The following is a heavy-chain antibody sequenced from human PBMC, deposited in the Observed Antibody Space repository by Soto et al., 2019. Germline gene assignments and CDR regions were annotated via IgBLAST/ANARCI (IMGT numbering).Heavy chain of an antibody. Sequence: QVQLVASGGGVVQPWRSLRLSCAASGFTFSTYGMHWVRQAPGKVLGWVAVISYDGTNKYYADSVKGRFTISRDNSKNTLYLQMNSLRAEDTAVYYCAKERYSSRSPDFDYWGQGTLVTVSS. J-gene: IGHJ4*02. CDR3: AKERYSSRSPDFDY. V-gene: IGHV3-30*18. D-gene: IGHD6-13*01. CDR2: ISYDGTNK. CDR1: GFTFSTYG.